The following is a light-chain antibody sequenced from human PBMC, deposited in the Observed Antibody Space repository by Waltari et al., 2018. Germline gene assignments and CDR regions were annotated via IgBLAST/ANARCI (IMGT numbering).Light chain of an antibody. CDR3: GTWDSSLGGAV. J-gene: IGLJ7*01. CDR1: SSNIRNNY. Sequence: QSVLTQPPSVSAAPGQRVTISCSGGSSNIRNNYVSWYRQFPGTAPKLLIYENTERPSGIPGRFSGSKSGTSATLDITGLQAGDEADYYCGTWDSSLGGAVFGGGTHLTVL. CDR2: ENT. V-gene: IGLV1-51*02.